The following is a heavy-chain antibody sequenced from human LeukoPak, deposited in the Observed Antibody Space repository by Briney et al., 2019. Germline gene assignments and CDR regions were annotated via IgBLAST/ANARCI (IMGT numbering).Heavy chain of an antibody. CDR1: GYSFISYG. D-gene: IGHD3-10*01. CDR3: AREGFGDLTPVY. CDR2: ISGYNGDT. Sequence: ASVKVSCRASGYSFISYGFNWVRQAPGQGLEWMGWISGYNGDTKYAQKFQGRVTMTTDTSTSTAYMELRRLRSDDTAVYYCAREGFGDLTPVYWGQGTLVTVSS. J-gene: IGHJ4*02. V-gene: IGHV1-18*04.